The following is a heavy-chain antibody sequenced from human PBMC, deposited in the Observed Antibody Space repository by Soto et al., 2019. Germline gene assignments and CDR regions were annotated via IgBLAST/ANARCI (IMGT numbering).Heavy chain of an antibody. Sequence: EVQLVESGGGLVQPGGSLKLSCAASGFTFSGSAMHWVRQASGKGLEWVGRIRSKTNNYATEYGASVKGRFIISRDDSKNTAYLKMNSLKTEDTAVYYCARLDLSYCSTTSCDNWGQGTLVTVSS. CDR1: GFTFSGSA. D-gene: IGHD2-2*01. CDR2: IRSKTNNYAT. V-gene: IGHV3-73*01. J-gene: IGHJ4*02. CDR3: ARLDLSYCSTTSCDN.